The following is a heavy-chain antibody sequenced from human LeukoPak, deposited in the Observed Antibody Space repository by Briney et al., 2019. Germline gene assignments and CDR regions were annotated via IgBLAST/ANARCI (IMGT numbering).Heavy chain of an antibody. D-gene: IGHD2-2*02. J-gene: IGHJ3*02. V-gene: IGHV4-61*02. Sequence: SQTLSLTCTVSGGSISSGSYYWSWIRQPARKGLEWIGRIYTSGSTNYDPSLKSRVTISVDTSKNQFSLKLSSVTAADTAVYYCASYTGNDAFDIWGQGTRVTVSS. CDR3: ASYTGNDAFDI. CDR1: GGSISSGSYY. CDR2: IYTSGST.